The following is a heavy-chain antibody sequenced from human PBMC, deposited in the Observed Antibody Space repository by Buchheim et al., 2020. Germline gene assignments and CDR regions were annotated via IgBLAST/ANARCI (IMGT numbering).Heavy chain of an antibody. CDR3: AKDRQVMDV. Sequence: EVQLLESGGGLVQPGGSLRLSCAASGLTFRNFAMSWVRQAPGKGLEWVSSISGSGDNTYYADSVKGRFPISRDNSKNTLYLQMNSLRADDTAVYYCAKDRQVMDVWGQGTT. V-gene: IGHV3-23*01. J-gene: IGHJ6*02. CDR2: ISGSGDNT. CDR1: GLTFRNFA.